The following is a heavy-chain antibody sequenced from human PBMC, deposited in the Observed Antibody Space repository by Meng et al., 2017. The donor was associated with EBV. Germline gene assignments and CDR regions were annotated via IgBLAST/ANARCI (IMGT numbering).Heavy chain of an antibody. CDR3: AKSRSSTPGVVDY. V-gene: IGHV4-61*01. CDR1: GASVSGGTYH. J-gene: IGHJ4*02. CDR2: IYDGGTT. D-gene: IGHD3-10*01. Sequence: LQLQWSAQRLVKAAETLSLTCTVSGASVSGGTYHWSWIRQPPGKEPEWIGYIYDGGTTIYNPSLKSRVTILVDASKNQFSLKLSSVTTEDTAVYYCAKSRSSTPGVVDYWGQGTLVTVSS.